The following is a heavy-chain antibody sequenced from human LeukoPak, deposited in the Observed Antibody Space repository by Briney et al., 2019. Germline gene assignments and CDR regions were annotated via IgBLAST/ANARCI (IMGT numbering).Heavy chain of an antibody. D-gene: IGHD4-23*01. CDR1: GFTFSSYA. CDR3: AKEHDYGGNFDY. CDR2: IIGSGGST. Sequence: PGGSLRLSCAASGFTFSSYAMSWARQAPGKGLEWGSAIIGSGGSTYYAGSVKGRFTISRENSGNTLYLKMNSLRAEDTAVYYCAKEHDYGGNFDYWGQGTLVTVSS. V-gene: IGHV3-23*01. J-gene: IGHJ4*02.